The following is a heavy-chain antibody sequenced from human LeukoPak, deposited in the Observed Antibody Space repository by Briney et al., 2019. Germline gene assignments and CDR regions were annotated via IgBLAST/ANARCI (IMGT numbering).Heavy chain of an antibody. J-gene: IGHJ4*02. Sequence: GGSLRLSCAASGFTFSDYSVNWVRQAPGKGLEWVSSINSRSNYIFYADSVKGRFTVSRDNAKNSLYLQMNSLRAEDTAVYFCARVASFRFYFDYWGQGALVTVSS. D-gene: IGHD2/OR15-2a*01. CDR1: GFTFSDYS. V-gene: IGHV3-21*04. CDR2: INSRSNYI. CDR3: ARVASFRFYFDY.